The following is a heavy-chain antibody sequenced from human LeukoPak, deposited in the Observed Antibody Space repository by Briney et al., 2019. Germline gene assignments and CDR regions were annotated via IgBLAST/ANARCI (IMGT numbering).Heavy chain of an antibody. CDR2: IYYSRST. J-gene: IGHJ5*02. Sequence: KPSETLSLTCTVSGGSISSSSYYWGWIRQPPGKGLEWIGSIYYSRSTYYNPSLKSRVTISVDTSKNQFSLKLSSVTAADTAVYYCARQNYDFWSGPPALFDPWGQGTLVTVSS. V-gene: IGHV4-39*01. CDR1: GGSISSSSYY. D-gene: IGHD3-3*01. CDR3: ARQNYDFWSGPPALFDP.